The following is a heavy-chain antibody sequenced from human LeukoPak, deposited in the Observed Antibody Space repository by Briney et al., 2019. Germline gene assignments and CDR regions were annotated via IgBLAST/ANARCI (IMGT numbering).Heavy chain of an antibody. D-gene: IGHD4-23*01. V-gene: IGHV1-2*02. CDR1: GYSFTGEY. Sequence: ASVKVSCKASGYSFTGEYMHWVRQAPGQGLEWMGWINPNSGDTNSAQKFQGRVTLTRDTSISTAYMELIGLRSDDTAVYYCARSSLNSFDSWGQGTLVTVSS. CDR3: ARSSLNSFDS. J-gene: IGHJ4*02. CDR2: INPNSGDT.